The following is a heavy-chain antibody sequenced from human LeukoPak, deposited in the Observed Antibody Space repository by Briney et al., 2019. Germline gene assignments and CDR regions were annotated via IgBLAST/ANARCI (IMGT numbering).Heavy chain of an antibody. CDR1: GGSISNGGYY. V-gene: IGHV4-31*03. CDR2: IYYSGST. CDR3: ARARLSPADAFDI. J-gene: IGHJ3*02. Sequence: SEILSLTCTVSGGSISNGGYYWTWIRQHPGKGLEWIGYIYYSGSTYYNPSLKSRVTISVDTSKNQFSLKLSSVTAADTAVYYCARARLSPADAFDIWGQGTMVTVSS. D-gene: IGHD1-14*01.